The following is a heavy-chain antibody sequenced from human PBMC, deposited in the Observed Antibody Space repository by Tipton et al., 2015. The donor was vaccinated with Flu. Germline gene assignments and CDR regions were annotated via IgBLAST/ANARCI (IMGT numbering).Heavy chain of an antibody. D-gene: IGHD1-7*01. CDR2: ILYTGRT. Sequence: TLSLTCTVSGDSINRYFWSWIRQPPGKGLDWIGYILYTGRTDYNPSLKSRVTISVDTSKNQLSLRLSSVTAADTAVYYCARFTGTQYTYHGMDVWGQGTTVTVSS. V-gene: IGHV4-59*08. CDR3: ARFTGTQYTYHGMDV. J-gene: IGHJ6*02. CDR1: GDSINRYF.